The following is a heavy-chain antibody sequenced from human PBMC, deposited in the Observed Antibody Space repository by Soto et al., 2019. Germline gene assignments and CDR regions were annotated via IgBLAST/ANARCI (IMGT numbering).Heavy chain of an antibody. D-gene: IGHD5-18*01. Sequence: LVQSGAEVKKPGSSVKVSCRAGRGSFSASGFSWVRQAPGQGLEWVGGFIPIFGTANYAQKFQDRVTMTADESTSTVYMELRSLRSEDTALYYCARSGYSNGPNMDWGQGTLVTVST. CDR1: RGSFSASG. V-gene: IGHV1-69*01. CDR3: ARSGYSNGPNMD. J-gene: IGHJ4*02. CDR2: FIPIFGTA.